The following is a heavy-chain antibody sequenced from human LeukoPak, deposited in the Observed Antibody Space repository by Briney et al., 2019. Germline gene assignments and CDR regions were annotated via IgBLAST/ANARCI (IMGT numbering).Heavy chain of an antibody. V-gene: IGHV4-59*01. CDR1: GGSISSYY. D-gene: IGHD6-6*01. Sequence: PSQTLSLTCTVSGGSISSYYWSWIRQPPGKGLEWIGYIYYSGSTNYNPSLKSRVTISVDTSKNQFSLKLSSVTAADTAVYYCARGDRRIAAPFDYWGQGTLVTVSS. CDR2: IYYSGST. CDR3: ARGDRRIAAPFDY. J-gene: IGHJ4*02.